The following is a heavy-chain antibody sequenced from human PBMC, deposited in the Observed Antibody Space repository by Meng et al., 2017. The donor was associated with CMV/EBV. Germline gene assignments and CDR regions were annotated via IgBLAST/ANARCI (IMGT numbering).Heavy chain of an antibody. Sequence: QVQLVQPGAEVKKPGSSVKVSCKASGGPFSSYAISWVRQAPGQGLEWMGGIIPIFGTANYAQKFQGRVTITADESTSTAYMELSSLRSEDTAVYYCARDSRRYSSSWYEGIGFDYWGQGTLVTVSS. CDR3: ARDSRRYSSSWYEGIGFDY. CDR2: IIPIFGTA. V-gene: IGHV1-69*12. J-gene: IGHJ4*02. CDR1: GGPFSSYA. D-gene: IGHD6-13*01.